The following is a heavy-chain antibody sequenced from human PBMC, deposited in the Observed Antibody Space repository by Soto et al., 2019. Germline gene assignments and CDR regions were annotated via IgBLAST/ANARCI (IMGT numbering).Heavy chain of an antibody. V-gene: IGHV3-30*18. D-gene: IGHD4-17*01. Sequence: ESGGGVVQPGRSLRLSCAASGFTFSSYGMHWVRQAPGKGLEWVAVISYDGSNKYYADSVKGRFTISRDNSKNTLYLQMNSLRAEDTAVYYCAKALYGDYEPFDYWGQGTLVTVSS. CDR1: GFTFSSYG. CDR3: AKALYGDYEPFDY. CDR2: ISYDGSNK. J-gene: IGHJ4*02.